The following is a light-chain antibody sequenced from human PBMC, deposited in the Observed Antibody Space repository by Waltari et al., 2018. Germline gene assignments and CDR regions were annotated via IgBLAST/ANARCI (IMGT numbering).Light chain of an antibody. J-gene: IGKJ1*01. V-gene: IGKV3-20*01. CDR2: HAS. CDR1: QSISKY. Sequence: SCRASQSISKYLAWYQQKPGQAPRLRIYHASSRAAGIPDRFSGSGSGTDFSLTISRLEPEDFAVYYCQHYESLPVTFGQGTKVEIK. CDR3: QHYESLPVT.